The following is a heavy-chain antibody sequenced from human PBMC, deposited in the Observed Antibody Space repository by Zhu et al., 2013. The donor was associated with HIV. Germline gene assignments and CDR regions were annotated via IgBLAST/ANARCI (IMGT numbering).Heavy chain of an antibody. Sequence: QVQLVQSGAEVKKPGASVKVSCKASGYTFTTYYTHWVRQAPGQGLEWMGGIIPMFGTANYAQKFQGRVTITADESTSTAYMQLSSLRSEDTAVYYCARDHNSGYYSYFDYWGQGTLVTVSS. D-gene: IGHD3-22*01. CDR2: IIPMFGTA. J-gene: IGHJ4*02. CDR1: GYTFTTYY. V-gene: IGHV1-69*01. CDR3: ARDHNSGYYSYFDY.